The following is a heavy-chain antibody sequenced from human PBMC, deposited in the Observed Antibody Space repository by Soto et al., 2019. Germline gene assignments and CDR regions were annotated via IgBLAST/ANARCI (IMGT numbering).Heavy chain of an antibody. Sequence: TLSLTCTVSGGSISSGGYYWSWIRQHPGKGLEWIGYIYYSGSTYYNPSLKSRVTISVDTSKNQFSLKLSSVTAADTAVYYCARDRRQQMAVYFDYWGQRTLVTVSS. CDR2: IYYSGST. CDR3: ARDRRQQMAVYFDY. V-gene: IGHV4-31*03. CDR1: GGSISSGGYY. D-gene: IGHD6-13*01. J-gene: IGHJ4*02.